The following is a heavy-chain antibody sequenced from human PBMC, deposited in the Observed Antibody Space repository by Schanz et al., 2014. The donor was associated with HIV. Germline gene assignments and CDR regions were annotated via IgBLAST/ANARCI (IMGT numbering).Heavy chain of an antibody. D-gene: IGHD6-13*01. CDR1: GGTFSSHG. CDR3: ARDVVAAARYNFFDP. J-gene: IGHJ5*02. Sequence: QVQLVQSGPEVKKPGSSVKVSCKASGGTFSSHGISWVRQAPGQGPEWMGGVIPMFGTTNFAQKFQARVTIAADKSTTTAYMELSSLRSEDTAVYYCARDVVAAARYNFFDPWGQGTLVTVSS. CDR2: VIPMFGTT. V-gene: IGHV1-69*06.